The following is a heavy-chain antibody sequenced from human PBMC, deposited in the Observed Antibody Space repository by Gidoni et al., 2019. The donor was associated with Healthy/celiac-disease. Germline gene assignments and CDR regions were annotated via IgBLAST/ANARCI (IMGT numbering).Heavy chain of an antibody. CDR2: ISANNGNT. V-gene: IGHV1-18*01. Sequence: QVQLVQSGAEVKKPGASVKVSCKASGYTVTSYGISWVRQAPGQGLEGMGLISANNGNTNYAQKLQGRVTMTTDTSTSTAYMELRSLRSDDTAVYYWARVRVQLERRGSGMDVWGQGTTVTVSS. J-gene: IGHJ6*02. D-gene: IGHD1-1*01. CDR3: ARVRVQLERRGSGMDV. CDR1: GYTVTSYG.